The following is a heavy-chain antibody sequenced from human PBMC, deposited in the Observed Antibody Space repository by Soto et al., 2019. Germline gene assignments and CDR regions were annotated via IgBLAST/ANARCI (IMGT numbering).Heavy chain of an antibody. V-gene: IGHV3-7*01. Sequence: EVQLVESGGGLVQPGGSLRLSCAASGFALSSYWMTWVRQAPGKGLEWVASIDNYGSEIHYVGSVKGRFTISRDNAKNSVYLQMNSLRAEDSAMYYRATYSGYALPMDVWGKGTTVTVSS. D-gene: IGHD5-12*01. CDR1: GFALSSYW. J-gene: IGHJ6*03. CDR3: ATYSGYALPMDV. CDR2: IDNYGSEI.